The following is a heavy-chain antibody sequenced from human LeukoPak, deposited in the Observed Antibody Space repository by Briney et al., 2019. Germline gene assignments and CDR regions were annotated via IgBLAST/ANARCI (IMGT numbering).Heavy chain of an antibody. CDR1: GLTFSDYS. J-gene: IGHJ4*02. Sequence: PGGSLRLSCAASGLTFSDYSLNWVRQAPGKGLEWVSGISTSGSYTYHADSVKGRFTISRDDANYSLYLQMNSLRPEDTAVYYCVRDHPKLRFLQWGPYFFDYWGQGTLVTVSS. CDR2: ISTSGSYT. V-gene: IGHV3-21*06. CDR3: VRDHPKLRFLQWGPYFFDY. D-gene: IGHD3-3*01.